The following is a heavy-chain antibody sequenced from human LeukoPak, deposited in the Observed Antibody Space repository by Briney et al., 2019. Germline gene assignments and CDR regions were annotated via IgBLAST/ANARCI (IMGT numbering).Heavy chain of an antibody. V-gene: IGHV4-34*01. Sequence: TLSLTCAVYGGSFSGYYWSWIRQPPGKGLEWIGEINHSGSTNYNPSLKSRVTISVDTSKNQFSLKLSSVTAADTAVYYCARRGYSYGYDAFDIWGQGTMVTVSS. CDR1: GGSFSGYY. CDR2: INHSGST. J-gene: IGHJ3*02. D-gene: IGHD5-18*01. CDR3: ARRGYSYGYDAFDI.